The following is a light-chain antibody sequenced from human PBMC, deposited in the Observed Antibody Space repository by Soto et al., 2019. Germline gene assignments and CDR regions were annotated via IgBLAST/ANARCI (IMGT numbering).Light chain of an antibody. CDR2: DAS. J-gene: IGKJ1*01. CDR3: QHYNTYSPGT. CDR1: QSVSSW. Sequence: DIQMTQTPATLSAFAGDRVTVTCRASQSVSSWVAWSQEKPGRGPKLLIYDASTWQSGVPSRFIGSGSGTEFTLTITSLQPDDFANYYCQHYNTYSPGTFGQGTRVEVK. V-gene: IGKV1-5*01.